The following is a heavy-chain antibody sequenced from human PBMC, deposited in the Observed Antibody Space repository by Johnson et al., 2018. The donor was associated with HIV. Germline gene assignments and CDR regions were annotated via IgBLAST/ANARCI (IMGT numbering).Heavy chain of an antibody. CDR1: GFTFDDYG. D-gene: IGHD2-8*01. V-gene: IGHV3-20*04. J-gene: IGHJ3*02. CDR3: ARRKTVYAHGSLDAFDI. Sequence: VKLVESGGGLVQPGRSLRLSCAASGFTFDDYGMSWVRQAPGKGLEWVSGINWNGGSTGYADSVKGRFTISRDNAKNSLYLQMNSLRAEYTALYYCARRKTVYAHGSLDAFDIWGQGTMVTVSS. CDR2: INWNGGST.